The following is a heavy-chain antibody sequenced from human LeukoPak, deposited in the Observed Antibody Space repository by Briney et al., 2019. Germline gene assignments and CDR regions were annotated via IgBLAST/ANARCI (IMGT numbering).Heavy chain of an antibody. CDR3: ARDGRTTVTKGTPTAHYY. J-gene: IGHJ4*02. CDR2: IKQEGSEK. Sequence: GGSLRLSCAASGFTFSSYWMSWVRQAPGKGLEWVANIKQEGSEKYYVDSVKGRFTISRDNAKNSLYLQMNSLRAEDTAVYYCARDGRTTVTKGTPTAHYYWGQGTLVTVSS. V-gene: IGHV3-7*01. D-gene: IGHD4-17*01. CDR1: GFTFSSYW.